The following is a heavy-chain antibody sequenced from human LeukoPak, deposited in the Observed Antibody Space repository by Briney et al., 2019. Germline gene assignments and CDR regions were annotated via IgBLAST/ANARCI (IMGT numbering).Heavy chain of an antibody. D-gene: IGHD2-15*01. CDR1: GFTFSSYA. V-gene: IGHV3-23*01. CDR2: ISGSGGST. J-gene: IGHJ6*02. Sequence: PGGSLRLSCAASGFTFSSYAMSWVRQAPGKGLEWVSAISGSGGSTYYADSVKGRFTISRDNAKNSLYLQMNSLRDEDTAVYYCAXXXXDXXGGSCYSVASYYYYYYGMDVWGQGTTVTVSS. CDR3: AXXXXDXXGGSCYSVASYYYYYYGMDV.